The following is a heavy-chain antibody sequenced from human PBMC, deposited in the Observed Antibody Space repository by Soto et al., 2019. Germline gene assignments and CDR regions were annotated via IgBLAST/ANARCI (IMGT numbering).Heavy chain of an antibody. CDR3: ARYNWNDAPFDY. CDR1: GVSISNTNW. J-gene: IGHJ4*02. V-gene: IGHV4-4*02. Sequence: SETLSLTCAVSGVSISNTNWWSWVRQPPGKGLEWIGESYHSGSTNYNPSLKSRVTISVDKSKNQFSLKLSSVTAADTAVYYCARYNWNDAPFDYWGQGTLVTVPQ. D-gene: IGHD1-1*01. CDR2: SYHSGST.